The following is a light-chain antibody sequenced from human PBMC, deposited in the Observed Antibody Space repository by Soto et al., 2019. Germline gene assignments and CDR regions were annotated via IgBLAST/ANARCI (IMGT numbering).Light chain of an antibody. CDR3: QQYNNWPWT. Sequence: DIQMTQSPSSVSASVGDRVTMTCXASQGISSWLVWYQQKPGKAPKLLIYAASSLQSGVPSRFSGSGSGTDFTLTISGLQPEDLAVYYCQQYNNWPWTFGQGTKVDI. CDR2: AAS. CDR1: QGISSW. V-gene: IGKV1-12*01. J-gene: IGKJ1*01.